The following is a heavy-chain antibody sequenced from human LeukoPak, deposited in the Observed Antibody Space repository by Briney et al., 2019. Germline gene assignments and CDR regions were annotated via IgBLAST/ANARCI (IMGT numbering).Heavy chain of an antibody. V-gene: IGHV4-39*01. Sequence: PSETLSLTCSVSGGSISSSNYYWGWVRQPPGKGLEWIGNIYHSGSTYYNPSLKSRVTLSVDTSKNQFSVKLTSVTAADTAVYYCARLPASCSSTSCSFDYWGQGNLVTVSS. J-gene: IGHJ4*02. D-gene: IGHD2-2*01. CDR2: IYHSGST. CDR1: GGSISSSNYY. CDR3: ARLPASCSSTSCSFDY.